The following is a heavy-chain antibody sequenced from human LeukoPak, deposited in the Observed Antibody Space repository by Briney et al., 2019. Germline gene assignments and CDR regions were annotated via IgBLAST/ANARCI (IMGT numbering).Heavy chain of an antibody. J-gene: IGHJ3*02. V-gene: IGHV1-69*05. Sequence: SVKVSCKASGGTFSSYAISWVRQAPGQGLEWMGGIIPIFGTANYAQKFQGRVTITRDTSASTAYMELSSLRSEDTAVYYCARDYSSSWDDAFDIWGQGTMVTVSS. CDR1: GGTFSSYA. CDR2: IIPIFGTA. CDR3: ARDYSSSWDDAFDI. D-gene: IGHD6-13*01.